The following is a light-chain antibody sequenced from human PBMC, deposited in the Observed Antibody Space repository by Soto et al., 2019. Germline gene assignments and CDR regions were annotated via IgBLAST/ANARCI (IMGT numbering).Light chain of an antibody. CDR2: GAS. V-gene: IGKV3-11*01. CDR3: QQRSHWWT. J-gene: IGKJ1*01. CDR1: QSVSSY. Sequence: IGLTHSPATLSFSPGEIATLSFRASQSVSSYLAWYQQKPGQAPRLLIYGASTRATGIPDRFSGSGSGTDFTLTISSLEPEDFAVYYCQQRSHWWTFGQGTKVDIK.